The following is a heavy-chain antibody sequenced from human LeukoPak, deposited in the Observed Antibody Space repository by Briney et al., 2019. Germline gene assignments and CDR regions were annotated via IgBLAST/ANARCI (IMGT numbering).Heavy chain of an antibody. CDR3: ARIGGAAVRDFDY. Sequence: SETLSLTCAVSGGSTSSSNWWSWVRQPPGKGLEWIGEIYHSGSTNYNPSLKSRVTISVDKSKNQFSLKLSSVTAADTAVYYCARIGGAAVRDFDYWGQGTLVTVSS. J-gene: IGHJ4*02. CDR2: IYHSGST. V-gene: IGHV4-4*02. D-gene: IGHD6-13*01. CDR1: GGSTSSSNW.